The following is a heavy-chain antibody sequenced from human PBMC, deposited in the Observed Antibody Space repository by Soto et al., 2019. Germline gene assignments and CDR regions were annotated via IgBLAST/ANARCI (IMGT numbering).Heavy chain of an antibody. D-gene: IGHD4-17*01. CDR1: GFTFGDYA. CDR2: IRSKAYGGTT. CDR3: TREKTTGAFDI. Sequence: GGSLRLPCTASGFTFGDYAMSWFRQAPGKGLEWVGFIRSKAYGGTTEYAASVKGRFTISRDDSKSIAYLQMNSLKTEDTAVYYCTREKTTGAFDIWGQGTMVTVSS. J-gene: IGHJ3*02. V-gene: IGHV3-49*03.